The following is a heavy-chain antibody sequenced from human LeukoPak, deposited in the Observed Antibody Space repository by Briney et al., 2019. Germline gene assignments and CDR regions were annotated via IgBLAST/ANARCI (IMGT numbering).Heavy chain of an antibody. D-gene: IGHD6-13*01. CDR2: IIPTFGTA. V-gene: IGHV1-69*05. CDR3: ARVRSAGTGYYFDY. J-gene: IGHJ4*02. Sequence: RASAKVSCKASGGTSSSYAISWVRYAPGQGLEWMGGIIPTFGTANYAQKFQGRVTITTDESTSTAYMELSSLRSEDTAVYYCARVRSAGTGYYFDYWGQGTLVTVSS. CDR1: GGTSSSYA.